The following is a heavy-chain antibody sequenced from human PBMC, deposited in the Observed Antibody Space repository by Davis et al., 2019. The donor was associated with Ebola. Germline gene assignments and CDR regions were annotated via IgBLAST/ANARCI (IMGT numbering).Heavy chain of an antibody. Sequence: MPSETLSLTCTVCGGSIGSYYRNWIRQPPGTGLEWIGYFYYLGSTKYNPSLKSRLTISVDTSKNQFSLKLSSVTAADTAVYYCARGGYSYGWAFNYWGQGTLVTVSS. CDR1: GGSIGSYY. V-gene: IGHV4-59*01. J-gene: IGHJ4*02. D-gene: IGHD5-18*01. CDR3: ARGGYSYGWAFNY. CDR2: FYYLGST.